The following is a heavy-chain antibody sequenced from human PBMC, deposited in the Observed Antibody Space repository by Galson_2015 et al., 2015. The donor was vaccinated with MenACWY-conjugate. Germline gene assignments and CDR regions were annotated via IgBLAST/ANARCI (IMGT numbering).Heavy chain of an antibody. V-gene: IGHV4-34*01. CDR2: YHTGTA. J-gene: IGHJ4*02. D-gene: IGHD6-13*01. CDR3: ARGPAAGARRFDY. Sequence: YHTGTANYNPSLESRVTISVDTSKNRFSLKVDSVTAADTAVYYCARGPAAGARRFDYWGQGTLVTVSS.